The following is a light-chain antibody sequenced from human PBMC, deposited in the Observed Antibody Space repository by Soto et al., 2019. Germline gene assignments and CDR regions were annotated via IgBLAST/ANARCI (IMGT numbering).Light chain of an antibody. CDR3: QVWDNTNDVV. CDR1: SSNIGAGYD. Sequence: QSVLTQPPSVSGAPGQRITISCTGSSSNIGAGYDVHWYQQLPGTAPKVLIYANNNRPSGVPGRFSGSNSGHTATLTISRVEAGDEADYYCQVWDNTNDVVFGGGTKLTVL. CDR2: ANN. V-gene: IGLV1-40*01. J-gene: IGLJ2*01.